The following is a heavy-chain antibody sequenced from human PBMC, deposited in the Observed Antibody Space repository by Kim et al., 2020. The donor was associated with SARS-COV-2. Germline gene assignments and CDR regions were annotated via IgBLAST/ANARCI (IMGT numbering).Heavy chain of an antibody. CDR3: ATDYYGSGSYFIFDY. V-gene: IGHV1-24*01. J-gene: IGHJ4*02. Sequence: QKFQGRVTMTEDTSTDTAYMELSGLRSEDTAVYYCATDYYGSGSYFIFDYWGQGTLVTVSS. D-gene: IGHD3-10*01.